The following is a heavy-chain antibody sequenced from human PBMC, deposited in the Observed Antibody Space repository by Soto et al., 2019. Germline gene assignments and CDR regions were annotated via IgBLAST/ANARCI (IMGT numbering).Heavy chain of an antibody. CDR1: GGTFSSDA. CDR2: VIPIFGTA. D-gene: IGHD3-10*01. Sequence: QVQLVQSGAEVKKPGSSVKVSCKASGGTFSSDAISWVRQAPGQGLEWMGGVIPIFGTANYAQKFQGRVTITADEPPRTAYMELSRLRPEDPAVYYCGVIGSGKYYYGMDVWGQGTTVTVSS. CDR3: GVIGSGKYYYGMDV. J-gene: IGHJ6*02. V-gene: IGHV1-69*12.